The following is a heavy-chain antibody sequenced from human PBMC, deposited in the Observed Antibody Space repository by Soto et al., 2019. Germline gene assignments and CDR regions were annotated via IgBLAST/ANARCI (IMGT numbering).Heavy chain of an antibody. CDR3: AKDGYKDKYYSDY. D-gene: IGHD5-18*01. CDR1: GFSFSRYG. Sequence: GGSLRLSCAASGFSFSRYGIHWVRQAPGKGLEWVAVISKDGGDKEYAESVKGRCTISRENSKSTVYLQMNSLRVEDTAVYYCAKDGYKDKYYSDYWGQGTLVTVSS. V-gene: IGHV3-30*18. J-gene: IGHJ4*02. CDR2: ISKDGGDK.